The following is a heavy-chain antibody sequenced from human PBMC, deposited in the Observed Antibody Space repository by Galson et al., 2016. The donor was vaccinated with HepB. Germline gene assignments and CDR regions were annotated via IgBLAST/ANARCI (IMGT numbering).Heavy chain of an antibody. CDR2: IFHSGRV. D-gene: IGHD2/OR15-2a*01. V-gene: IGHV4-4*02. CDR3: ARQYWGGPNDY. CDR1: GVSISSSDW. Sequence: SETLSLTCAVSGVSISSSDWWSWVRKPPGQGLEWMGQIFHSGRVNYTPSLASRVTISIDTSNNHFSLRLTSVTAADTALYYGARQYWGGPNDYWGQGTLVIVSS. J-gene: IGHJ4*02.